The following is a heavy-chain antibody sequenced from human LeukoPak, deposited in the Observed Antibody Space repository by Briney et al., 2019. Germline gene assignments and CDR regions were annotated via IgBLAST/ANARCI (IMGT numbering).Heavy chain of an antibody. V-gene: IGHV5-51*01. CDR1: GYSFTSYW. CDR2: IYPNDSDT. J-gene: IGHJ4*02. CDR3: AKQPTSMVRGVIITDYYFDY. D-gene: IGHD3-10*01. Sequence: GESLKISCKGSGYSFTSYWIGWVRQMPGKGLEWMGIIYPNDSDTRYSPSFQGQVTISADKSISTAYLQWSSLKASDTAMYYCAKQPTSMVRGVIITDYYFDYWGQGTLVTVSS.